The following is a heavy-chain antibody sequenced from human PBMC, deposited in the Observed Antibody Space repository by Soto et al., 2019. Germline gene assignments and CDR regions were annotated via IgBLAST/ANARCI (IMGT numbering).Heavy chain of an antibody. V-gene: IGHV3-23*01. CDR1: GFTFSNYA. J-gene: IGHJ6*03. CDR2: ISGGGNT. CDR3: AKDPSGYSYGYSSFYMDV. D-gene: IGHD5-18*01. Sequence: GGSLRLSCAASGFTFSNYAMTWVRRAPGKGLEWVSSISGGGNTYYADSVKGRFTISRDNSKSTLYLQMNSLRAEDTAVYYCAKDPSGYSYGYSSFYMDVWGQGTTVTVSS.